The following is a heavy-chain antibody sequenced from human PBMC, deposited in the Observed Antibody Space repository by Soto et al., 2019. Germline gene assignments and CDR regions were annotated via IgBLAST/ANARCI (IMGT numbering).Heavy chain of an antibody. V-gene: IGHV3-30-3*01. CDR3: ARGGYYYDSSAWDY. J-gene: IGHJ4*02. D-gene: IGHD3-22*01. Sequence: QVQLVESGGGVVQPGRSLRLSCAASGFTFSSYAMHWVRQAPGKGLEWVAVISYDGSNKYYADSVKGRFTISRDNSKNTLYLQMNSLRAEDTAVYHCARGGYYYDSSAWDYWGQGTLVTVSS. CDR2: ISYDGSNK. CDR1: GFTFSSYA.